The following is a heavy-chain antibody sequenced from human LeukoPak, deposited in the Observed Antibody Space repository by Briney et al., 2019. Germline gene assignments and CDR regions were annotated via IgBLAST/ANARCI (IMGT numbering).Heavy chain of an antibody. CDR3: AIPLRRQWLVGVAY. CDR1: GYSFTSCG. CDR2: SNPDTGGT. J-gene: IGHJ4*02. D-gene: IGHD6-19*01. V-gene: IGHV1-18*01. Sequence: ASVKVSCKASGYSFTSCGISWVRQAPGQGLEWMGWSNPDTGGTNYAQKLQGRVTMTTDTSTSTAYMELRSLRSDDTAVYYCAIPLRRQWLVGVAYWGQGALVTVP.